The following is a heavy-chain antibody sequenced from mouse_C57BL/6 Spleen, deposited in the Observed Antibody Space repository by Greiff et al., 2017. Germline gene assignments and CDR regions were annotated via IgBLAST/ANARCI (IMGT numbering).Heavy chain of an antibody. CDR2: LYPRSGNT. CDR1: GYTFTSYG. D-gene: IGHD2-5*01. CDR3: ARWDYNKESHAMDY. Sequence: QVQLQQSGAELARPGASVKMSCKASGYTFTSYGISWVKQRTGQGLEWIGELYPRSGNTYYNEKFKGKATLTADKSSSTAYMERRSLTSEDTAVYFCARWDYNKESHAMDYWGQGTSVTVSS. V-gene: IGHV1-81*01. J-gene: IGHJ4*01.